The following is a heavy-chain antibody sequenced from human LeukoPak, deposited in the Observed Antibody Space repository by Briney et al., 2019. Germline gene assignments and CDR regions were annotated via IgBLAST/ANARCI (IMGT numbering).Heavy chain of an antibody. Sequence: PGGSLRLSCAASGFPFSVYYMSWIRQPPGKGLEWVSYISNSRSDIYYADSVKGRFIISRDNAKNSLYLQMSSLRADDTAVYYCARGFDCSSTSCSCMDVWGQGTTVTVSS. D-gene: IGHD2-2*01. CDR3: ARGFDCSSTSCSCMDV. J-gene: IGHJ6*02. V-gene: IGHV3-11*01. CDR1: GFPFSVYY. CDR2: ISNSRSDI.